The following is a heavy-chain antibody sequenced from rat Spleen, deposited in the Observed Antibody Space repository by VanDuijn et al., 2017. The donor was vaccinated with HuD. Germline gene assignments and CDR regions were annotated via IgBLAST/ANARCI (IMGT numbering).Heavy chain of an antibody. CDR2: INTGGDKT. CDR3: AKDPKAATRPGDY. J-gene: IGHJ2*01. CDR1: GFTFRNYG. V-gene: IGHV5S13*01. Sequence: EVQLVESDGGLVQPGRSLKLSCAASGFTFRNYGMAWVRQTLTRGLEWVAFINTGGDKTYYRDSVKGRFTISSDNEKSTLYLQMDSLRSEDTATYYCAKDPKAATRPGDYWGQGVMVTVSS. D-gene: IGHD1-4*01.